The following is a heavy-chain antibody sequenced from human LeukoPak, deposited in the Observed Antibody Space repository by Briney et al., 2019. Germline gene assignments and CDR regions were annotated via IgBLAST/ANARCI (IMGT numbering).Heavy chain of an antibody. J-gene: IGHJ4*02. CDR3: ATGNSSTSSDFDY. D-gene: IGHD2-2*01. V-gene: IGHV1-8*03. CDR2: MNPNSANT. Sequence: GASVKVSCKASGYTFTSYDINWVRQATGQGLEWMGLMNPNSANTGYAQKFQGRVTITRNTSISTAYMELSSLRSEDTAVYYCATGNSSTSSDFDYWGQGTLVTVSS. CDR1: GYTFTSYD.